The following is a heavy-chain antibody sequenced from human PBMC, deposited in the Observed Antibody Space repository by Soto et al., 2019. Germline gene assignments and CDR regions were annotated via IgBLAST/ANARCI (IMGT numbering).Heavy chain of an antibody. CDR1: GDSLRTGSYY. Sequence: SGTLSLTCSVSGDSLRTGSYYWSWIRQPPGKGLEWIGYVYYTGSTNYNPSLKSRVTMSVDTSKNQFSLKLSSVTAADTAVYYCARRTETPNRFDPWGQGTVVTVSS. J-gene: IGHJ5*02. CDR2: VYYTGST. V-gene: IGHV4-61*01. CDR3: ARRTETPNRFDP. D-gene: IGHD1-7*01.